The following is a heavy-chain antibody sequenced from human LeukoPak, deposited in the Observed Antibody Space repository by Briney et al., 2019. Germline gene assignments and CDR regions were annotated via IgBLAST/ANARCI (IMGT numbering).Heavy chain of an antibody. D-gene: IGHD3-10*01. CDR3: AKAPHYYGSGSYHSYYYYGMDV. V-gene: IGHV3-23*01. Sequence: VGSLRLSCAASRFTFSSYAMSWVRQAPAKGLERVSAITGSGGSPYYADSVKGWFTISRDNSKNTLYLQMNSLRAEDTAVYYCAKAPHYYGSGSYHSYYYYGMDVWGKGTTVTVSS. CDR2: ITGSGGSP. CDR1: RFTFSSYA. J-gene: IGHJ6*04.